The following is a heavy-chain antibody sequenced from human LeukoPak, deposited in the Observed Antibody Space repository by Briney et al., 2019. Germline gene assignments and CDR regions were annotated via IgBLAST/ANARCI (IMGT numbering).Heavy chain of an antibody. CDR3: ARGQDGSIFGVVKGFRWFDP. J-gene: IGHJ5*02. CDR2: INWNGGST. Sequence: GGSLRLSCAVSGFTFTNHAMSWVRQAPGKGLEWVSGINWNGGSTGYADSVKGRFTISRDNAKNSLYLQMNSLRAEDTALYHCARGQDGSIFGVVKGFRWFDPWGQGTLVTVSS. D-gene: IGHD3-3*01. V-gene: IGHV3-20*01. CDR1: GFTFTNHA.